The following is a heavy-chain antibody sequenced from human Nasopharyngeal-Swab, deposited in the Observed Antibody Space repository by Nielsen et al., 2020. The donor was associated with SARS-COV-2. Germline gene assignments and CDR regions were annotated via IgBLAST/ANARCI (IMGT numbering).Heavy chain of an antibody. Sequence: GESLKISCAASGFTVSSNYMSWVRQAPGKGLEWVSVIYSGGSTYYADSVKGRFTISRHNSQNTLYLQMNSLRAEDTAVYYCARVGSGFYGMDVWGQGTTVTVSS. CDR1: GFTVSSNY. CDR3: ARVGSGFYGMDV. CDR2: IYSGGST. D-gene: IGHD3-10*01. J-gene: IGHJ6*02. V-gene: IGHV3-53*04.